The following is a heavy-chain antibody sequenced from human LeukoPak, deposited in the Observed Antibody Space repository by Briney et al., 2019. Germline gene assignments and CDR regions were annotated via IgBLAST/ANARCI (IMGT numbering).Heavy chain of an antibody. CDR2: IKQDGSEK. J-gene: IGHJ6*03. V-gene: IGHV3-7*01. Sequence: AGGSLRLSCAASGFTSSSYWMSWVRQAPGKGLEWVANIKQDGSEKYYVDSVKGRFTISRDNAKNSLYLQMNSLRAEDTAVYYCARGVGSGYDRYYYYYYMDVWGKGTTVTVSS. CDR3: ARGVGSGYDRYYYYYYMDV. CDR1: GFTSSSYW. D-gene: IGHD5-12*01.